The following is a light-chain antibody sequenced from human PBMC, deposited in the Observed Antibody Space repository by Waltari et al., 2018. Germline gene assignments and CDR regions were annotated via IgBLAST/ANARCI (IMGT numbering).Light chain of an antibody. V-gene: IGKV1-9*01. CDR2: AAS. CDR3: QQLNSYQWT. CDR1: PGISNF. J-gene: IGKJ1*01. Sequence: IQSTQSPSSLSASVGDRVTITCRTSPGISNFFAWYQQKPGKAPKLLDYAASTLQGGVPTRFSGSGSGTDFTLTISSLQPEDFATYYCQQLNSYQWTFGQGTKVDIK.